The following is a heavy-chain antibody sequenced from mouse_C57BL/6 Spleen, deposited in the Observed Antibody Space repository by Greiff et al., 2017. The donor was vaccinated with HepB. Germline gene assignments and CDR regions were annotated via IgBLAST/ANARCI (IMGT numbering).Heavy chain of an antibody. V-gene: IGHV1-5*01. J-gene: IGHJ4*01. CDR1: GYTFTSYW. CDR3: TRLYYYGSSYDAMDY. Sequence: VQLQQSGTVLARPGASVKMSCKTSGYTFTSYWMHWVKQRPGQGLEWIGAIYPGNSDTSYNQKFKGKAKLTAVTSASTAYMELSSLTNEDSAVYYCTRLYYYGSSYDAMDYWGQGTSVTVSS. D-gene: IGHD1-1*01. CDR2: IYPGNSDT.